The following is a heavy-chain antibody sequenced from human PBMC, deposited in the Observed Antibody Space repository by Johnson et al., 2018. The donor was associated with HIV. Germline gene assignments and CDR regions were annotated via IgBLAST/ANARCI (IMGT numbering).Heavy chain of an antibody. CDR2: ISYDGSNK. D-gene: IGHD6-19*01. J-gene: IGHJ3*02. Sequence: QVQLVESGGGVVQPGRSLRLSCAASGFTFSSYGMHWVRQAPGKGLEWVTVISYDGSNKYYADSVKGRFTISRDNSKNTLYLQMNSLGAGDTAVYYCAKDRSTGWYPAFDIWGQGTMVTVSS. CDR3: AKDRSTGWYPAFDI. CDR1: GFTFSSYG. V-gene: IGHV3-30*18.